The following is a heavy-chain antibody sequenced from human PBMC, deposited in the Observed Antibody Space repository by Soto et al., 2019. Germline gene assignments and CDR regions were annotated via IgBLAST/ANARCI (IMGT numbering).Heavy chain of an antibody. Sequence: GGSLRLSCAASGFTFSSYGMHWVRQAPGKGLEWVAVIWYDGSNKYYADSVKGRFTISRDNSKNTLYLQMNSLRAEDTAVYYCARDMVRGVAPPYSYYGMDVWGQGTTVTVSS. V-gene: IGHV3-33*01. J-gene: IGHJ6*02. CDR3: ARDMVRGVAPPYSYYGMDV. D-gene: IGHD3-10*01. CDR2: IWYDGSNK. CDR1: GFTFSSYG.